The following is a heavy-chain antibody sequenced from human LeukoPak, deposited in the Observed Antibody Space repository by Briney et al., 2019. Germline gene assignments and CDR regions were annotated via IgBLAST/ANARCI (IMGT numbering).Heavy chain of an antibody. J-gene: IGHJ4*02. CDR1: GIIFSGYA. V-gene: IGHV3-30*04. D-gene: IGHD4-17*01. CDR2: ISYDGKNE. Sequence: GGSLRLSCAASGIIFSGYAMHWVRQAPGKGLEWVAIISYDGKNEYYADSVKGRFTISRDNSKDTLYLQMSSLRAEDTAVYYCARAQRAYGDYHTFDYWGQGTLVTVSS. CDR3: ARAQRAYGDYHTFDY.